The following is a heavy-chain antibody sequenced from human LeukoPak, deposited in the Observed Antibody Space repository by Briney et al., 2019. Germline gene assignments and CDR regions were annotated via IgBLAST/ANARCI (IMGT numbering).Heavy chain of an antibody. CDR3: ARERYYGSGSYYKEYYYYGMDV. CDR2: ISSSSSYI. V-gene: IGHV3-21*01. Sequence: GGSLRLSCAASGFTFSSYSMNWVRQAPGKGLEWVSSISSSSSYIYYADSVKGRFTISRDNAKNSLYLQMNSLRAEDTVVYYCARERYYGSGSYYKEYYYYGMDVWGKGTTVTVSS. J-gene: IGHJ6*04. CDR1: GFTFSSYS. D-gene: IGHD3-10*01.